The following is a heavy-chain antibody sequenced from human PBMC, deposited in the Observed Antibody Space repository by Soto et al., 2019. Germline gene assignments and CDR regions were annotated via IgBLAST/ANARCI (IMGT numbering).Heavy chain of an antibody. Sequence: PSETLSLTCTVSGGSISSYYWSWIRQPPGKGLEWIGYIYYSGSTNYNPSLKSRVTISVDTSKNQFSLKLSSVTAADTAVYYCARDSESSSGYYYYYGMDVWGQGTTVTVS. CDR2: IYYSGST. D-gene: IGHD6-6*01. CDR3: ARDSESSSGYYYYYGMDV. J-gene: IGHJ6*02. V-gene: IGHV4-59*01. CDR1: GGSISSYY.